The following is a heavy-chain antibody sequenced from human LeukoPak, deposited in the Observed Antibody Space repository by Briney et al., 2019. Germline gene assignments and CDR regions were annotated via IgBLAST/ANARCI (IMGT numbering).Heavy chain of an antibody. CDR3: ARDVSYDSSGYTSYFDS. CDR1: GGTFSSYA. J-gene: IGHJ4*02. CDR2: ISAYNGNT. D-gene: IGHD3-22*01. V-gene: IGHV1-18*01. Sequence: ASVKVSCKASGGTFSSYAINWVRQAPGQGLEWMGWISAYNGNTNYAQKLQGRVTMTTDTSTSTAYMELRSLRSDDTAVYYCARDVSYDSSGYTSYFDSWGQGTLVTVSS.